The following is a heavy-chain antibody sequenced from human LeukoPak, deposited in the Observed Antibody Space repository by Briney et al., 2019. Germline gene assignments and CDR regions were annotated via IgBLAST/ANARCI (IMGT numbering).Heavy chain of an antibody. J-gene: IGHJ4*02. V-gene: IGHV3-66*01. CDR3: AKDPQSVAAAGTFDY. D-gene: IGHD6-13*01. CDR2: IYSGGNT. CDR1: GFTVSSDF. Sequence: GSLRLSCAATGFTVSSDFMSWVRQAPGKGLEWISIIYSGGNTYYADSVRGRFTISRDNSKNTLFLQTNSLRVEDTAVYYCAKDPQSVAAAGTFDYWGQGTLVTVSS.